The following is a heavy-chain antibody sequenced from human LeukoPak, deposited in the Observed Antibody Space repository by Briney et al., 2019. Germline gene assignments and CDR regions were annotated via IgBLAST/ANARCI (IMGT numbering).Heavy chain of an antibody. Sequence: SETLSLTCTVSGGSISSYYWSWIRQPPGKGLEWIGYIYTSGSTNYNPSLKSRVTISVDTSKNQFSLKLSSVTAADTAVYYCAREFDYYYYYMDVWGKGTTVTVSS. J-gene: IGHJ6*03. V-gene: IGHV4-4*09. CDR1: GGSISSYY. CDR2: IYTSGST. CDR3: AREFDYYYYYMDV.